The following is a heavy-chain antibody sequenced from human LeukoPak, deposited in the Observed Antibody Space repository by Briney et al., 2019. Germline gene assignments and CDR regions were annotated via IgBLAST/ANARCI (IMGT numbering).Heavy chain of an antibody. CDR3: ARVDYSNPTPDYYYYYMDV. CDR2: ISSSGSTI. CDR1: GFTFSSYA. V-gene: IGHV3-48*04. D-gene: IGHD4-11*01. Sequence: GGSLRLSCAASGFTFSSYAMSWVRQAPGKGLEWVSYISSSGSTIYYADSVKGRFTISRDNAKNSLYLQMNSLRAEDTAVYYCARVDYSNPTPDYYYYYMDVWGKGTTVTVSS. J-gene: IGHJ6*03.